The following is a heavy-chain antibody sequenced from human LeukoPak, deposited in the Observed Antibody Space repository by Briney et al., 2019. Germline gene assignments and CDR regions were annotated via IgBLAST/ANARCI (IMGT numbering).Heavy chain of an antibody. D-gene: IGHD6-13*01. CDR3: ARGSRGYSSSWRNTPQGPYFDY. CDR1: GFTFSSYE. Sequence: GGSLRLSCAASGFTFSSYEMSWVRQAPGKGLVWVSRINSDGSSTSYADSVKGRFTISRDNAKNTLYLQMNSLRAEDTAVYYCARGSRGYSSSWRNTPQGPYFDYWGQGTLVTVSS. J-gene: IGHJ4*02. V-gene: IGHV3-74*01. CDR2: INSDGSST.